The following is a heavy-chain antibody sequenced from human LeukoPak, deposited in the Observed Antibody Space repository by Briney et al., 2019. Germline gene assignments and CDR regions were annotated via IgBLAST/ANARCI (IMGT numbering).Heavy chain of an antibody. V-gene: IGHV3-23*01. D-gene: IGHD3-10*01. J-gene: IGHJ4*02. CDR3: AKASFRGGDYFDY. CDR2: ISGSGGST. CDR1: GFTFSSYA. Sequence: GGSLRLSCAASGFTFSSYAMSWVRQAPGKGLEWVSAISGSGGSTYYADSVKGRFTISRDNSENTLYLQMNSLRAEDTAVYYCAKASFRGGDYFDYWGQGTLVTVSS.